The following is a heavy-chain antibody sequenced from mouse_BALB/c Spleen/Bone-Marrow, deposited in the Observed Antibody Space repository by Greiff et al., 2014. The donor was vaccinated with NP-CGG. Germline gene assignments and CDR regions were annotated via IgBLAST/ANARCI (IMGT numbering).Heavy chain of an antibody. V-gene: IGHV3-8*02. CDR2: ITYSANT. CDR3: ATGYYFDY. Sequence: EVKLEESGPSLVKPSQTLSLTCSVTGDSITRGYWNWIRKFPGNKLEYMGYITYSANTYYNPSLKSRLSITRDTSKNQYYLQLNSVTTEDTATYYCATGYYFDYWGQRTTLTVSS. J-gene: IGHJ2*01. D-gene: IGHD4-1*01. CDR1: GDSITRGY.